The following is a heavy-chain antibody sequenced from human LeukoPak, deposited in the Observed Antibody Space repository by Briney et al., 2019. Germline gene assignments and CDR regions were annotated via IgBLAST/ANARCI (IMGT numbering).Heavy chain of an antibody. Sequence: QAGGSLRLSCAASGFAVSSNYMSWVRQAPGKGLEWVSVIYSGGSTYYADSVKGRFTISRDNSKNTLYLQMNSLRAEDTAVYYCARSIAAAGFFDYWGQGTLVTVSS. D-gene: IGHD6-13*01. CDR1: GFAVSSNY. V-gene: IGHV3-53*01. J-gene: IGHJ4*02. CDR3: ARSIAAAGFFDY. CDR2: IYSGGST.